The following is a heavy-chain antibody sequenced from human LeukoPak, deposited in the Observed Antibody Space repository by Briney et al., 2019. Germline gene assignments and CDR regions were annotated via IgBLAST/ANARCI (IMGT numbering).Heavy chain of an antibody. CDR1: GFTFSSYS. Sequence: SGGSLRLSCAASGFTFSSYSMNWVRQAPGKGLEWVSSISSSSSYIYYADSVKGRFTISRNNAKNSLYLQMNSLRAEDKAVYYCARDRLARVFDYWGQGTLVTVSS. D-gene: IGHD6-6*01. V-gene: IGHV3-21*01. J-gene: IGHJ4*02. CDR2: ISSSSSYI. CDR3: ARDRLARVFDY.